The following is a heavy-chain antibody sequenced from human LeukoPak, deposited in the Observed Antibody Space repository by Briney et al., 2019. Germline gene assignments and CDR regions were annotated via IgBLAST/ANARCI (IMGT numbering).Heavy chain of an antibody. CDR3: AKDRSCINDVCHGDFDY. D-gene: IGHD2-8*01. V-gene: IGHV1-46*01. CDR1: GYTFTSYS. CDR2: IIPSGGST. Sequence: RASVKVSCKASGYTFTSYSMHWVRQAPGQGLEWMGIIIPSGGSTSYAQKFQGRVTMTRDTSTSTVYMELSSLRSEDTAVYYCAKDRSCINDVCHGDFDYWGQGTLVTVSS. J-gene: IGHJ4*02.